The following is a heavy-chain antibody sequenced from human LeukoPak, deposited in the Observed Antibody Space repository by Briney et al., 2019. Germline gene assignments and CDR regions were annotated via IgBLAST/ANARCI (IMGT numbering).Heavy chain of an antibody. V-gene: IGHV4-39*07. Sequence: KPSETLSLTCTVSGGSISSSSYYWGWIRQPPGKGLEWIGSIYHSGSTNYNPSLKSRVTISVDKSKNQFSLKLSSVTAADTAVYYCARTSGSSTGVAFDIWGQGTMVTVSS. CDR1: GGSISSSSYY. CDR3: ARTSGSSTGVAFDI. D-gene: IGHD1-26*01. CDR2: IYHSGST. J-gene: IGHJ3*02.